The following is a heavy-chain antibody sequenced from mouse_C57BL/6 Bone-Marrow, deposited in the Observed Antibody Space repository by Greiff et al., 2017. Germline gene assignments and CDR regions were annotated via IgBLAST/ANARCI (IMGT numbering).Heavy chain of an antibody. CDR3: ARGITTVVAKGFDY. J-gene: IGHJ2*01. Sequence: QVQLQQSGAELVRPGASVKLSCKASGYTFTDYYINWVKQRPGPGLEWIARIYPGSGNTYYNEKFKGKATLTAEKSSSTAYMQLSSLTSEDSAVYFCARGITTVVAKGFDYWGQGTTLTVSS. CDR2: IYPGSGNT. CDR1: GYTFTDYY. V-gene: IGHV1-76*01. D-gene: IGHD1-1*01.